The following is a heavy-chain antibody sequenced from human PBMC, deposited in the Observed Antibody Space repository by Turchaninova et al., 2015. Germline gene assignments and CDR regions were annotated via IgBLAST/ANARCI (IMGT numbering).Heavy chain of an antibody. J-gene: IGHJ4*02. V-gene: IGHV3-30*01. CDR3: ARDRGNFQYDSCLPDY. CDR1: GFTFSAYG. CDR2: ISYDGSNK. Sequence: VESGGGVVQPGGSLRLSCAPSGFTFSAYGLHWVRQAPGKGLQWVAGISYDGSNKDYADSVKGRFTVSRDNYKNTLYLQMNSLRAEDTAVYYCARDRGNFQYDSCLPDYWGKGSMVTISS. D-gene: IGHD3-22*01.